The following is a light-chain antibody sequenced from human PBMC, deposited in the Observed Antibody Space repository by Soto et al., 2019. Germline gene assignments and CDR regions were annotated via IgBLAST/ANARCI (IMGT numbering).Light chain of an antibody. V-gene: IGKV3-15*01. J-gene: IGKJ4*01. Sequence: EVVMTQSPATLSVSPGERATLFCRASRSVGINLAWYQQKPGQPPRLLIYGATTRATGIPARFSGGGSGTEFTLTISGLQSEDFAVYYCQQYNSWPPLTFGGGTKVEIK. CDR1: RSVGIN. CDR3: QQYNSWPPLT. CDR2: GAT.